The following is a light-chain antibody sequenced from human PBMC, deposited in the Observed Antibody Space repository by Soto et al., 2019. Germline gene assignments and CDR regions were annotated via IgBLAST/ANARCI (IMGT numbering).Light chain of an antibody. Sequence: DIQMTQSPSSLSASVGDRVTITCRASQGISNYLAWYQQKPGKVPNLLIYAASTLESGVPSRFSGGGSGTYFTLTISSLQPEDVATYYYQKYNSAPPGLTFGGGTKVEIK. J-gene: IGKJ4*01. V-gene: IGKV1-27*01. CDR1: QGISNY. CDR2: AAS. CDR3: QKYNSAPPGLT.